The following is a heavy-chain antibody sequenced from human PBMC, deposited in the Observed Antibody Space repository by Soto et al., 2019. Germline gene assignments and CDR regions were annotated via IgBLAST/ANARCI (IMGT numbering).Heavy chain of an antibody. CDR1: GGSISSSSYY. CDR2: IYYSGST. J-gene: IGHJ4*02. Sequence: SETLSLTCTVSGGSISSSSYYWGWLRPPPGKGLEWIGSIYYSGSTYYNPSLKSRVTISVDTSKNQFSLKLSSVTAADTAVYYCARLVVRGLIRWYYFDYWGQGTLVTVSS. D-gene: IGHD3-10*01. V-gene: IGHV4-39*01. CDR3: ARLVVRGLIRWYYFDY.